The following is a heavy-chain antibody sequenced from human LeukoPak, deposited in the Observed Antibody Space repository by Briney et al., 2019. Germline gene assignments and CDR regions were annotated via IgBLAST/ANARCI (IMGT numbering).Heavy chain of an antibody. Sequence: GESLKISCKGSGYSFTSYWIGWVRQMPGKGLEWMGIIYPADSDTRYSPSFQGQVTISADKSISTAYLQLSSLKASDIAMYYCARDYGGLPNWFDPWGQGTLVTVSS. CDR2: IYPADSDT. CDR1: GYSFTSYW. J-gene: IGHJ5*02. D-gene: IGHD4/OR15-4a*01. V-gene: IGHV5-51*01. CDR3: ARDYGGLPNWFDP.